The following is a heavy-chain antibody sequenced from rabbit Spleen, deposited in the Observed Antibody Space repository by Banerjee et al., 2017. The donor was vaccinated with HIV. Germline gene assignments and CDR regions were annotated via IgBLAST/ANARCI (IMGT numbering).Heavy chain of an antibody. V-gene: IGHV1S40*01. D-gene: IGHD8-1*01. CDR2: IAVGSGHFS. CDR3: ARDSGSSFSSYGMDL. CDR1: GLSFNFNAY. J-gene: IGHJ6*01. Sequence: QSLEESGGDLVKPGASLTLTCTASGLSFNFNAYMCWVRQAPGRGLEWIACIAVGSGHFSYSASWAKGRFTISKTSSTTVTLQMTSLTAADTATYFCARDSGSSFSSYGMDLWGPGTLVTVS.